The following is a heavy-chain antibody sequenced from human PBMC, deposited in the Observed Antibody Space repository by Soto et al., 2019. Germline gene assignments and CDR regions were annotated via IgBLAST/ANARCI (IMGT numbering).Heavy chain of an antibody. D-gene: IGHD1-7*01. Sequence: SVTLSLTCTVSGDSISSCYWNWIRQPPGKGLEWIGFISYGGSTYYNPSLKSRFTISVDTSKNQFSLNLSFVTAADTAVYYCATMGTPATGLYYFDYWGQGTLVTVSS. CDR1: GDSISSCY. J-gene: IGHJ4*02. CDR3: ATMGTPATGLYYFDY. V-gene: IGHV4-59*08. CDR2: ISYGGST.